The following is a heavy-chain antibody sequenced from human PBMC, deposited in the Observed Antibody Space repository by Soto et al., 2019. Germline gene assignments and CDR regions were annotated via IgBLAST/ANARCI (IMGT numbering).Heavy chain of an antibody. CDR2: IIPIVDAT. Sequence: QVQLVQSGTEVKKPGSSVKVSCKASGGTFSRHAVSWVRQAPGQGLEWMGAIIPIVDATNDGQKFQDRVTIXXDESTSTVFMELRSLRSEDTAIYCCAGAPPNGTGDHDALDIWGQGTMVIVS. CDR1: GGTFSRHA. J-gene: IGHJ3*02. D-gene: IGHD4-17*01. CDR3: AGAPPNGTGDHDALDI. V-gene: IGHV1-69*05.